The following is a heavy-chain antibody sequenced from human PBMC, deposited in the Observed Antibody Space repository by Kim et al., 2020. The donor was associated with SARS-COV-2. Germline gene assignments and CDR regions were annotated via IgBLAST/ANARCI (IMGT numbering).Heavy chain of an antibody. CDR2: IKQDGSEK. V-gene: IGHV3-7*03. Sequence: GSLRLSCAASGFTFSSYWMSWVRQAPGKGLEWVANIKQDGSEKYYVDSVKGRFTISRDNAKNSLYLQMNSLRAEDTAVYYCARDIVVVVAARQKYYYYGMDVWGQGTTVTVSS. CDR1: GFTFSSYW. CDR3: ARDIVVVVAARQKYYYYGMDV. J-gene: IGHJ6*02. D-gene: IGHD2-15*01.